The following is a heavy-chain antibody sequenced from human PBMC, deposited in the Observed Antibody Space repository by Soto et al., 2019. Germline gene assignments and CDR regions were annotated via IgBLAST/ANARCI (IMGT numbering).Heavy chain of an antibody. J-gene: IGHJ4*02. CDR1: GGTFSSYT. V-gene: IGHV1-69*02. CDR3: ARTVVVPAREYYFDY. Sequence: QVQLVQSGAEVKKPGSSVKVSCKASGGTFSSYTISWVRQAPGQGLEWMGRIIPILGIANYAQKFQGRVTITADKSTSTAYMELSRLRSEDTAVYYFARTVVVPAREYYFDYWGQGTLVTVSS. D-gene: IGHD2-2*01. CDR2: IIPILGIA.